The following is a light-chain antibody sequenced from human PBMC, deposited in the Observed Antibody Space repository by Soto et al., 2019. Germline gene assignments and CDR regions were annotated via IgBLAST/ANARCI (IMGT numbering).Light chain of an antibody. CDR1: QGISDH. CDR2: GAS. V-gene: IGKV1-16*02. CDR3: QQYHNYPVT. Sequence: DVQMTQSPSSLSAFVGDRVTITCRASQGISDHLAWFQQKPGKAPKSLIYGASSLQSGVPSKFSGSGSGTDFTLTITSLQPEDSATYYCQQYHNYPVTFGRGTKVEI. J-gene: IGKJ4*01.